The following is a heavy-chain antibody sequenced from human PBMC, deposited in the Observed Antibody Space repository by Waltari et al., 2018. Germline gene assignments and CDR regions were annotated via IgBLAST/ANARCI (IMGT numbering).Heavy chain of an antibody. CDR3: ARDLAGLGS. Sequence: EVQLVESGGGLVKPGGSLRLSCAASGFTFSSYSMNWVRQAPGKGLEWVSSISSSSSYIYYTDSVKGRCTISRDNAKNSLYLQMNSRRAEDTAVDYWARDLAGLGSWGQGTLVTVSS. J-gene: IGHJ4*02. CDR1: GFTFSSYS. V-gene: IGHV3-21*04. CDR2: ISSSSSYI.